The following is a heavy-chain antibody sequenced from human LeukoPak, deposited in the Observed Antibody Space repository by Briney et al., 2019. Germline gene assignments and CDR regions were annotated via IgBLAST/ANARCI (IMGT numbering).Heavy chain of an antibody. CDR2: INYSGGT. CDR3: ATCSSITCQSARWFDP. Sequence: PSETLSLTCAVYGGSFSGYYWSWIRQPPGKGLEWIGEINYSGGTKYNPSLKSRVTISLDTSKNQFSLNLSSVTAADTAVYYCATCSSITCQSARWFDPWGQGTLVTVSS. V-gene: IGHV4-34*01. CDR1: GGSFSGYY. J-gene: IGHJ5*02. D-gene: IGHD1-20*01.